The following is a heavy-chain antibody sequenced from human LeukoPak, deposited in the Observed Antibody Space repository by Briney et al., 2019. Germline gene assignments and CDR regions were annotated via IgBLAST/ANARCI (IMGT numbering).Heavy chain of an antibody. J-gene: IGHJ3*02. V-gene: IGHV3-9*03. D-gene: IGHD6-13*01. CDR2: ISWNSGSI. CDR1: GFTFDDYA. Sequence: GRSLRLSCAASGFTFDDYAMHWVRQAPGMGLEWVSGISWNSGSIGYADSVKGRFTISRDNAKNSLYLQMNSLRAEDMALYYCAKDLRSSSWDAFDIWGQGTMVTVSS. CDR3: AKDLRSSSWDAFDI.